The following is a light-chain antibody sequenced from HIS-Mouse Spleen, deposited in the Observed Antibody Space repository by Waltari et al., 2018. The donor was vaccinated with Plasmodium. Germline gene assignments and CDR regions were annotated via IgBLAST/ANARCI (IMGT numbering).Light chain of an antibody. CDR2: EGS. CDR1: ALPTKY. J-gene: IGLJ3*02. Sequence: SYELTQPPPVSVSPGQTARITCSGDALPTKYAYWYQQKSGQATVLVIYEGSKRPSGIPERVSGSSSGTMATLTISGAQVEDEADYYCYSTDSSGNHRVFGGGTKLTVL. V-gene: IGLV3-10*01. CDR3: YSTDSSGNHRV.